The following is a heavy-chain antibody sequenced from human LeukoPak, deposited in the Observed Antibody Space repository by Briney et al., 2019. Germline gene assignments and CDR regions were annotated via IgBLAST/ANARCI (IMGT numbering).Heavy chain of an antibody. CDR2: ISSSSSYI. CDR1: GFTFSSYS. J-gene: IGHJ3*02. D-gene: IGHD4-11*01. CDR3: ARGYSNYGYAFDI. Sequence: KPGRSLRLSCAASGFTFSSYSMNWVRQAPGKGLEWVSSISSSSSYIYYADSVKGRFTISRDNAKNSLYLQMNSLRVEDTAVYYCARGYSNYGYAFDIWGQGTMVTVSS. V-gene: IGHV3-21*01.